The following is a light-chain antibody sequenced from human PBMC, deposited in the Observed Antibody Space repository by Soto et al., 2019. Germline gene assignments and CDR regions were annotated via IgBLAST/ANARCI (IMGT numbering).Light chain of an antibody. V-gene: IGKV1-5*03. CDR2: KAS. CDR1: QSISSW. J-gene: IGKJ1*01. Sequence: DIQMTQSPSTLSATVGDRVTITCRASQSISSWLAWYQQKPGKAPKLLIYKASILESGVPSRFSGSGSGTEFTLTISSLQPDDFATYYCQHYNYYSPWTFGQGTKVDIK. CDR3: QHYNYYSPWT.